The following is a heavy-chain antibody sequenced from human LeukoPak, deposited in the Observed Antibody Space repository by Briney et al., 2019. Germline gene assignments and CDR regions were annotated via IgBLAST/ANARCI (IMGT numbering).Heavy chain of an antibody. CDR3: ASWVGNYDSGGYYFDY. D-gene: IGHD3-22*01. J-gene: IGHJ4*02. V-gene: IGHV3-48*01. CDR2: ISSGSSTI. CDR1: GFTFSNYN. Sequence: GGSLRLSCAASGFTFSNYNMNWVRQAPGKGLEWVSYISSGSSTIYYADSVKGRFTISRDNAKNSLYLQMNSLRAEDTAVYYCASWVGNYDSGGYYFDYWGQGTLVTVSS.